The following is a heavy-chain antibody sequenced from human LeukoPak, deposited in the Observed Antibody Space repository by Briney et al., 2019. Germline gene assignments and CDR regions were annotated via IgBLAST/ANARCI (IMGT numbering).Heavy chain of an antibody. V-gene: IGHV3-7*03. CDR3: ATGAGCGY. CDR2: IKQDGSER. J-gene: IGHJ4*02. D-gene: IGHD6-19*01. CDR1: GFTFSSYW. Sequence: GGSLRLYCAASGFTFSSYWMTWVRHAPGKGLEWVANIKQDGSERNYVDSVKGRFTISRDNAKNSLYQQMNTLRDEDTAVYYCATGAGCGYWGQGTLVTVSS.